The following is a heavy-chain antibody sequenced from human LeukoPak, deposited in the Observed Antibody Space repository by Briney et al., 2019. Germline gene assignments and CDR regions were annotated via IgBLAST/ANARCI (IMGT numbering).Heavy chain of an antibody. CDR1: GFIFTDYY. D-gene: IGHD2-21*01. J-gene: IGHJ6*03. Sequence: GGSLRLSCAASGFIFTDYYMSWIRQAPGKGLEWVSYISSSGSTIYYADSVKGRFTISRDNAKNSLYLQMNSLRAEDTAVYYCAKDAAIVADYYYYYMDVWGKGTTVTVSS. CDR2: ISSSGSTI. CDR3: AKDAAIVADYYYYYMDV. V-gene: IGHV3-11*04.